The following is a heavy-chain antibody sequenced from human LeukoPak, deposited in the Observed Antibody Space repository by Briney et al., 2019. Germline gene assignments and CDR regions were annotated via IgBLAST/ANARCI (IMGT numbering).Heavy chain of an antibody. CDR2: IYTSGST. CDR3: ARGGFRGYYGSGSYLD. CDR1: GGSISSGSYY. J-gene: IGHJ4*02. Sequence: PSQTLSLTCTVSGGSISSGSYYWSWIRQPAGKGLEWIGRIYTSGSTNYNPSLKSRVTISVDTSKNQFSLKLSSVTPEDTAVYYCARGGFRGYYGSGSYLDWGQGTLVTVSS. V-gene: IGHV4-61*02. D-gene: IGHD3-10*01.